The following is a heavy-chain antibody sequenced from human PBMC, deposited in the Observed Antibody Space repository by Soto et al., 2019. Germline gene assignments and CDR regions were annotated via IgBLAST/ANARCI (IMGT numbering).Heavy chain of an antibody. D-gene: IGHD1-1*01. CDR1: GFTFSIYS. CDR2: ISSSSSYI. Sequence: PWGSLRLSCSASGFTFSIYSINWGRQAPGKGLEWVSSISSSSSYIYYADSVKGRFTISRDNAKNSLYLQMNSLRAEDTALYYCARSPGRDGYNHFDYWGQGIVVTAPQ. V-gene: IGHV3-21*01. J-gene: IGHJ4*02. CDR3: ARSPGRDGYNHFDY.